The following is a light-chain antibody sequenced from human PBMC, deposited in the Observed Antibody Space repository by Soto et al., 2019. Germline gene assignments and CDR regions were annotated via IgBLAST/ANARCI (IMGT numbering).Light chain of an antibody. J-gene: IGKJ1*01. CDR1: QGLNPN. Sequence: EVVMTKSRATVSVSPGDRATLSCGASQGLNPNSAWYHHTPGRAPRLLIYGVFTRATGIPGRFSGGWSGTEFTLTINGLQSEDFGVYYCHQYNNWPRTFGQGTKVDIK. V-gene: IGKV3-15*01. CDR3: HQYNNWPRT. CDR2: GVF.